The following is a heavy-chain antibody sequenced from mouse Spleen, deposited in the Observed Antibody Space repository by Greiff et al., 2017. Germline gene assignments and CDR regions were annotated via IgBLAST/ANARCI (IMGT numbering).Heavy chain of an antibody. CDR1: GFTFTDYY. CDR3: ARYTDGNYFDY. V-gene: IGHV7-3*01. CDR2: IRNKAHGYTT. J-gene: IGHJ2*01. D-gene: IGHD2-1*01. Sequence: DVKLQESGGGLVQPGGSLSLSCAASGFTFTDYYMNWVRQPPGKALEWLGFIRNKAHGYTTEYSASVKGRFTISRDNSQNILYLQMNALRTEDSATYYCARYTDGNYFDYWGQGTTLTVSS.